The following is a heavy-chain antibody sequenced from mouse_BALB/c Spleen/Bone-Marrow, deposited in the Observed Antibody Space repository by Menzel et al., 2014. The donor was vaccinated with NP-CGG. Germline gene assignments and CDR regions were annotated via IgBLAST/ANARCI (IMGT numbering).Heavy chain of an antibody. V-gene: IGHV1-5*01. CDR2: IYPGNTDT. D-gene: IGHD2-14*01. CDR3: TSRGSTTGGFDC. J-gene: IGHJ2*01. Sequence: EVQLQQSGTILARPGVSVKMSCKASGYTFTSYWMHWVKQRPGQGLEWIGAIYPGNTDTNYNQKFKGKAKLTAVTSTSTAYMELSSRTKADSADYDSTSRGSTTGGFDCWGQGTTRTGSS. CDR1: GYTFTSYW.